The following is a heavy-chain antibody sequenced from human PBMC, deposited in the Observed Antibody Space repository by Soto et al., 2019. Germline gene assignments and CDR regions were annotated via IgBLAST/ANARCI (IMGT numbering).Heavy chain of an antibody. J-gene: IGHJ5*02. V-gene: IGHV3-23*01. CDR2: IRPRGGGT. CDR1: GFTFSNYA. Sequence: GGSLRLSCAASGFTFSNYAMSWVRQAPGKGLEWVSGIRPRGGGTYYADSVKGRFTISRDDSKSTLLLQMNSLRAEDSAIYYCAKDHSNWGWGPWGPGTLVTVSS. CDR3: AKDHSNWGWGP. D-gene: IGHD4-4*01.